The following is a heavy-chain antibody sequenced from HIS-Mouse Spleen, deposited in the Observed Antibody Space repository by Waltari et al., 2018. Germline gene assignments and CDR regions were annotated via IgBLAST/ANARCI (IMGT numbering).Heavy chain of an antibody. D-gene: IGHD1-26*01. Sequence: QVQLQQWGAGLLKPSETLSLTSAVYGGSFSGYYRSWIRQPPGKGLEWIGEINHSGSTNYNPSLKSRVTISVDTSKNQFSLKLSSVTAADTAVYYCARMGPASGSYGDYWGQGTLVTVSS. CDR1: GGSFSGYY. CDR2: INHSGST. V-gene: IGHV4-34*01. J-gene: IGHJ4*02. CDR3: ARMGPASGSYGDY.